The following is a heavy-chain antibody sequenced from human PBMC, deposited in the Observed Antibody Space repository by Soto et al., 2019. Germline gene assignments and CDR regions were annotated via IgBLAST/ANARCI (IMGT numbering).Heavy chain of an antibody. Sequence: PSETLSLTCTVSGGSISSSSYYWGWIRQPPGKGLEWIGSIYYSGSTYYNPSLKSRVTISVDTSKNQFSLKLSSVTAADTAVYYCARQPYDFWSGYYYFDYWGQGTLVTVSS. CDR2: IYYSGST. D-gene: IGHD3-3*01. J-gene: IGHJ4*02. CDR3: ARQPYDFWSGYYYFDY. CDR1: GGSISSSSYY. V-gene: IGHV4-39*01.